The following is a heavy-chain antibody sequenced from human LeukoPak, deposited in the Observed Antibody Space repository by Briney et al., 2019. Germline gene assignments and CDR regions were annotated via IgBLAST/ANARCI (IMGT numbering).Heavy chain of an antibody. V-gene: IGHV3-48*03. CDR2: ISSSGSTI. D-gene: IGHD4-17*01. Sequence: PGGSLRLSCAASGFTFSSYEMNWVRQAPGKGLEWVSYISSSGSTIYYADSVKGQFTISRDNAKNSLYLQMNSLRAEDTAVYYCARVPYGDAKGYYYYMDVWGKGTTVTVSS. CDR1: GFTFSSYE. CDR3: ARVPYGDAKGYYYYMDV. J-gene: IGHJ6*03.